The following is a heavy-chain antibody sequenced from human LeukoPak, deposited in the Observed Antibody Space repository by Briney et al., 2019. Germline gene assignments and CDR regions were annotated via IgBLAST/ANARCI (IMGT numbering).Heavy chain of an antibody. D-gene: IGHD6-19*01. CDR3: ARDAVAGTLSWFDP. J-gene: IGHJ5*02. V-gene: IGHV1-2*02. CDR1: GYTFTGYY. Sequence: GASVKVSCKASGYTFTGYYMHWVRQAPGQGLEWMGWINPNSGGTNYAQKFQGRVTMTRDTSSSTAYMELSRLRSDDTAVYYCARDAVAGTLSWFDPWGQGTLVTVSS. CDR2: INPNSGGT.